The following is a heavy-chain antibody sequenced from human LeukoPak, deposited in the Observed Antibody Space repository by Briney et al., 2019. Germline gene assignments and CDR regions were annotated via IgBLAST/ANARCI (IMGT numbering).Heavy chain of an antibody. CDR2: INSDGSIT. CDR3: ARGYSSSSFDY. D-gene: IGHD6-6*01. V-gene: IGHV3-74*01. Sequence: GGSLRLSCAASGFTFTTYWMHWVRQAPGKGLVWVSHINSDGSITSYADSVKGRFTISRDNAKNSLYLQMNSLRAEDTAVYYCARGYSSSSFDYWGQGTLVTVSS. J-gene: IGHJ4*02. CDR1: GFTFTTYW.